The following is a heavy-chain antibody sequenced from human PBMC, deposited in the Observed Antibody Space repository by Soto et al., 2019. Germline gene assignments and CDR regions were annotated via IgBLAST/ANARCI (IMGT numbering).Heavy chain of an antibody. J-gene: IGHJ6*02. Sequence: QVQLVESGGGVVQPGRSLSLSCAASGFTLSSYAVHWVRQAPGKGLEWVAVMSFDGSKASHADSVKGRFTIPRDNSKNTVSLQTNRLRLEDSAGYYCARGPTGVVTGAIGSGGLDVWGQGTTVTVSS. CDR3: ARGPTGVVTGAIGSGGLDV. CDR1: GFTLSSYA. CDR2: MSFDGSKA. D-gene: IGHD2-2*01. V-gene: IGHV3-30*04.